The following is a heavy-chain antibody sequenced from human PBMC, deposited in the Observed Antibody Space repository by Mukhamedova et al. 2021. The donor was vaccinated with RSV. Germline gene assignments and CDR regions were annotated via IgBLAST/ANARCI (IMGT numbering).Heavy chain of an antibody. CDR3: ARRGDCGSTSCYYFDF. D-gene: IGHD2-2*01. J-gene: IGHJ4*02. Sequence: FYADSVKGRFTISRDNFKNTLYLQMYSLRAEDTAVYYCARRGDCGSTSCYYFDFWGQGTLVTVSS. V-gene: IGHV3-23*01.